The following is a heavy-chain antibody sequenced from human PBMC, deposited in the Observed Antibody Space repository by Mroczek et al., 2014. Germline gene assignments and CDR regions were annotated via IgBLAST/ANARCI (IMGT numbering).Heavy chain of an antibody. D-gene: IGHD2-15*01. Sequence: QVQLQQWGPGLVKPSQTLSLTCTVSGGSISSGGYYWSWIRQHPGKGLEWIGYIYYSGSTYYNPSLKSRVTISVDTSKNQFSLKLSSVTAADTAVYYCARYCSGGSCYSPTDAIDYWGQGTLVTVSS. CDR2: IYYSGST. CDR3: ARYCSGGSCYSPTDAIDY. J-gene: IGHJ4*02. V-gene: IGHV4-31*03. CDR1: GGSISSGGYY.